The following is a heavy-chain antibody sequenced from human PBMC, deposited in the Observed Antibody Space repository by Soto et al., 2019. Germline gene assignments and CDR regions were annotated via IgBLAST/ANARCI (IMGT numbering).Heavy chain of an antibody. D-gene: IGHD3-16*01. Sequence: QVQLVQSGAEVKRPGSSVKVSCESSGDTFNSYVISWVRQAPGQGLEWMGGIIPIIGVTHYAQKFQGRVTISALSSTGTAYMEFTNLGFEDKALYYCARESLSAKEAEHWGQGTLVTVSS. J-gene: IGHJ1*01. V-gene: IGHV1-69*17. CDR2: IIPIIGVT. CDR1: GDTFNSYV. CDR3: ARESLSAKEAEH.